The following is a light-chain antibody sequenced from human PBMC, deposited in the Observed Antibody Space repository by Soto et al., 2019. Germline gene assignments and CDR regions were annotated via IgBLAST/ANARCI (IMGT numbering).Light chain of an antibody. CDR3: QQYGGSPVS. CDR1: QSVSSSN. J-gene: IGKJ2*03. Sequence: EIVLTQSPGTLSLSPGDGATLSCRASQSVSSSNLAWYQQKPGQAPRLLIYGASSRATGIPDRFSGSGSGTDFTLTISRLEPEDYAVYYCQQYGGSPVSFGQGTKLEIK. V-gene: IGKV3-20*01. CDR2: GAS.